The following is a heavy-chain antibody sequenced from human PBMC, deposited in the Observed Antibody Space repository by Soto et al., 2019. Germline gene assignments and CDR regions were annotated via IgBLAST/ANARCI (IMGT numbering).Heavy chain of an antibody. J-gene: IGHJ4*02. CDR1: GYTFTGYY. V-gene: IGHV1-2*04. D-gene: IGHD2-2*01. CDR2: INPNSGGT. Sequence: GASVKVSCKASGYTFTGYYMHWVRQAPGQGLEWMGWINPNSGGTNYAQKFQGWVTMTRDTSISTAYMELSRLRSDDTAVYYCARDAGRYCISTSCYSHFDYWGQGTLVTVSS. CDR3: ARDAGRYCISTSCYSHFDY.